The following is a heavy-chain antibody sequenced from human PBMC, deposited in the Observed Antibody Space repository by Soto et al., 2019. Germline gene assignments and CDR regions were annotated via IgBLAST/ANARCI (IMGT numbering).Heavy chain of an antibody. J-gene: IGHJ3*02. CDR2: IRSKAYGGTT. V-gene: IGHV3-49*03. CDR1: GFTFGDYA. Sequence: GGSLRLSCTASGFTFGDYAMSWFRQAPGKGLEWVGFIRSKAYGGTTEYAASVKGRFTISRDNSKSIAYLQMNSLKTEDTAVYYCTRGLVRLGYCSSTSCYDAFDIWGQGTMVTVSS. D-gene: IGHD2-2*01. CDR3: TRGLVRLGYCSSTSCYDAFDI.